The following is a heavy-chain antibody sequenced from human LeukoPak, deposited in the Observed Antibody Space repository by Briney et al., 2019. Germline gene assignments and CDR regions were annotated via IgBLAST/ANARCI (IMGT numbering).Heavy chain of an antibody. CDR3: ARVWFGAYDAFDI. Sequence: SETLSLTCTVSGGSISSGSYYWSWIRQPAGKGLEWIGRIYTSGSTNYNPSLKSRVTISVDTSKNQFSLKLSSVTAADTAVYYCARVWFGAYDAFDIWGQGTMVTVSS. V-gene: IGHV4-61*02. CDR2: IYTSGST. D-gene: IGHD3-10*01. CDR1: GGSISSGSYY. J-gene: IGHJ3*02.